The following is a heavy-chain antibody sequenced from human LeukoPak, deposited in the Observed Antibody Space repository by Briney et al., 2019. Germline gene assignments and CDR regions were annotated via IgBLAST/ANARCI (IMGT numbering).Heavy chain of an antibody. D-gene: IGHD4-17*01. J-gene: IGHJ6*02. Sequence: SETLSLTCTVSGGSISSSSYYWGWIRQPPGKGLEWIGSIYYSGSTYYNPSLKSRVTISVDTSKNQFSLKLSSVTAADTAVYYCASPAGTTMTTDYYGMDVWGQGTTVTVSS. CDR1: GGSISSSSYY. V-gene: IGHV4-39*07. CDR3: ASPAGTTMTTDYYGMDV. CDR2: IYYSGST.